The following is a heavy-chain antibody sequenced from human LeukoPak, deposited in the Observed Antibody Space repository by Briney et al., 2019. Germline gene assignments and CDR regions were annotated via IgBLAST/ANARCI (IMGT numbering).Heavy chain of an antibody. V-gene: IGHV3-53*01. D-gene: IGHD3-16*01. CDR1: GFTVSSNY. Sequence: GGSLRLSCAASGFTVSSNYMSWVRQAPGKGLEWVSVIYSGGSTYYADSVKGRFTISRDNSKNTLYLQMNSLRAEDTAVYYCAREGLGGYYYMDVWGKGTTVTISS. CDR3: AREGLGGYYYMDV. CDR2: IYSGGST. J-gene: IGHJ6*03.